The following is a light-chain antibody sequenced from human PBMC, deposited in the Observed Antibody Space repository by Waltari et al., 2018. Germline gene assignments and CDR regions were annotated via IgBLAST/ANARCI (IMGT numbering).Light chain of an antibody. CDR3: QQYHTYPWT. CDR2: EAS. Sequence: DIQMTPSPSTLSPSVGDSVTVTCRASQNIGNRLAWYQHKPGKAPNLLIYEASSLEGGAPSRVSGSGSGTGFTLTISSLQPDDFATYYCQQYHTYPWTFGQGTTVEVK. J-gene: IGKJ1*01. CDR1: QNIGNR. V-gene: IGKV1-5*03.